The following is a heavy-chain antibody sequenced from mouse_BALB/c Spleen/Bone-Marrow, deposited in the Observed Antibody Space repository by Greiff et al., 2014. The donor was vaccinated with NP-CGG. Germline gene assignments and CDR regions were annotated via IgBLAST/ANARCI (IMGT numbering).Heavy chain of an antibody. V-gene: IGHV14-3*02. CDR3: SRNGYYVYSYAIHY. J-gene: IGHJ4*01. CDR1: GFNIKDTY. Sequence: VQLQQPGAELVRPGASVKLSCPASGFNIKDTYMHWVKQRPEQGLEWIGRIDPANGNTKYDPKFQGKATITADTSSNTAYLQLSSLTSEDTAVYYCSRNGYYVYSYAIHYSGQGTSVPVS. D-gene: IGHD2-3*01. CDR2: IDPANGNT.